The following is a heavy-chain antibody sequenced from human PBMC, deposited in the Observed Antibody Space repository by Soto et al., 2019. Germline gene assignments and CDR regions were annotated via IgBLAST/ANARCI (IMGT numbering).Heavy chain of an antibody. D-gene: IGHD3-9*01. Sequence: ASVKVSCKASGYTFTSYGISWVRQAPGQGLEWMGWISAYNGNTNYAQKLQGRVTMTTDTSTSTAYMELRSLRSDDTAVYYCARDPAHYDILSDRALASDDAFDIWGQGTMVTVSS. J-gene: IGHJ3*02. V-gene: IGHV1-18*01. CDR1: GYTFTSYG. CDR2: ISAYNGNT. CDR3: ARDPAHYDILSDRALASDDAFDI.